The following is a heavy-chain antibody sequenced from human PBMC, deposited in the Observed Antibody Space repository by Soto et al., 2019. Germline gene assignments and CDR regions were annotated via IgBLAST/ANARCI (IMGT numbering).Heavy chain of an antibody. Sequence: DVQLAESGGGLVQPGGSLRLSCVASGFPYSVYSMDWVRQVTGKGLEWLAYVSPGGDTVHYADSVNGRFFISRDTPRNSVFLQMNSLRHEDTAVYYCVRGSRANCFDLWGPGTVVTVSS. J-gene: IGHJ3*01. CDR3: VRGSRANCFDL. CDR1: GFPYSVYS. CDR2: VSPGGDTV. V-gene: IGHV3-48*02.